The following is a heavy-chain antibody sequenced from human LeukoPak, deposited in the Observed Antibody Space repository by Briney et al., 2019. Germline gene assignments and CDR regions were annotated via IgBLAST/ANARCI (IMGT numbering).Heavy chain of an antibody. J-gene: IGHJ6*03. D-gene: IGHD2-15*01. Sequence: SETLSLTCLVSGASSSSADHYWTSIRQPPGKGLEWVAYIYFSGSTYYNPSLKGRATISLDTSKSRFSLKMTSVTAADTAVYYCARSVEGYCRGGSCYSYSYYMDVWGKGTTVTVSS. V-gene: IGHV4-30-4*07. CDR1: GASSSSADHY. CDR2: IYFSGST. CDR3: ARSVEGYCRGGSCYSYSYYMDV.